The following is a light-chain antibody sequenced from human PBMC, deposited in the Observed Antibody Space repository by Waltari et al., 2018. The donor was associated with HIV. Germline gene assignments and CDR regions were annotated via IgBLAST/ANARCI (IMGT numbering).Light chain of an antibody. V-gene: IGLV1-44*01. Sequence: QSVLTQSPSASGTPGQGVTISCYGGTSKIARNSVTWYQQVPGPAPQRFMFSKSLRPPGVPDRFSGSKSGTSASLAISGLQSEDEADYDCATWDDTLDGPVFGGGTRLTVL. CDR1: TSKIARNS. J-gene: IGLJ3*02. CDR3: ATWDDTLDGPV. CDR2: SKS.